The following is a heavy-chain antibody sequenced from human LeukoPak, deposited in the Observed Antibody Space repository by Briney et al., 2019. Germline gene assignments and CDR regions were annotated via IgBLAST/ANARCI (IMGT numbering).Heavy chain of an antibody. CDR1: GFNFASYA. CDR3: AKDISSNCYRGRGVDH. CDR2: ISGSDATS. J-gene: IGHJ4*02. D-gene: IGHD2-2*01. V-gene: IGHV3-23*01. Sequence: GGSLRLSCEVSGFNFASYAMNWARQAPGKGLEWVSGISGSDATSCYRDSVKGRFTISRDNSKDTLYLHIKSLRAEDTAVYYCAKDISSNCYRGRGVDHWGQGTLVTVSS.